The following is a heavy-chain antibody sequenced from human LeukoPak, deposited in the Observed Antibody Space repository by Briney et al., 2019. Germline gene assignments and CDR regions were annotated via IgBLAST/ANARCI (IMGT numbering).Heavy chain of an antibody. J-gene: IGHJ4*02. CDR3: AVGGRGYSGYPADY. CDR1: GFTFSAYA. CDR2: ISSNGGSS. V-gene: IGHV3-64D*09. Sequence: PGGSLRLSCSASGFTFSAYAMYWVRQAPGKGLEYVSGISSNGGSSFYADSVKGRFTISRGNSKNTLYLQMSSLRAEDTAVYYCAVGGRGYSGYPADYWGQGTLVTVSS. D-gene: IGHD5-12*01.